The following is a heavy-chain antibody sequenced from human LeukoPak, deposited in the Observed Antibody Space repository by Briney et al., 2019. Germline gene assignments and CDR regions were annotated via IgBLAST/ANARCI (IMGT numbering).Heavy chain of an antibody. CDR2: FDPEDGET. V-gene: IGHV1-24*01. CDR3: ATSYYCDSRGYNPFDY. Sequence: ASVKVPCKVSGYTLTELSMHWVRQAPGKGLEWMGGFDPEDGETIYAQKFQGRVTMTEDTSTDTAYMELSSLRSEDTAVYYCATSYYCDSRGYNPFDYWGQGTLVTVSS. CDR1: GYTLTELS. D-gene: IGHD3-22*01. J-gene: IGHJ4*02.